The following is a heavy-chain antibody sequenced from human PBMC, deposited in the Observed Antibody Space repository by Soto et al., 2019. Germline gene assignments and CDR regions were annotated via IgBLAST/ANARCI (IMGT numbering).Heavy chain of an antibody. D-gene: IGHD5-18*01. CDR2: IYPGDSDT. CDR1: GYSFTSYW. V-gene: IGHV5-51*01. J-gene: IGHJ4*02. Sequence: RGESLKISCKASGYSFTSYWIAWVRQMPGKGLEWMGIIYPGDSDTRYSPSFQGQVTISADKSISTAYLQWSSLKASDIAMYYCARLLNTATVTDPDYWGQGPLVTVSS. CDR3: ARLLNTATVTDPDY.